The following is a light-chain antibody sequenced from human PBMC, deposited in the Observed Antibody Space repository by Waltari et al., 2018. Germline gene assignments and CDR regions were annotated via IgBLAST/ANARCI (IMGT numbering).Light chain of an antibody. Sequence: SYVVTQSPSVSVAPGETARITCGGDNIGSKSVHWYQQRPVQAPLLVISYDSDRPSGIPGRFSGSNSGNTATLTISWVEAEDEADYYCLVWHSTIDHQGVFGGGTKLTVL. CDR1: NIGSKS. CDR3: LVWHSTIDHQGV. V-gene: IGLV3-21*04. CDR2: YDS. J-gene: IGLJ2*01.